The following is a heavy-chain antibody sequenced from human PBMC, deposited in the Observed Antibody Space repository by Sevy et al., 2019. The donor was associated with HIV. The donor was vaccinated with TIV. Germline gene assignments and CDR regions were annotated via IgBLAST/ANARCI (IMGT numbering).Heavy chain of an antibody. CDR3: ARDKNHYDRSGYYDAFDI. CDR1: GFTLSSFW. D-gene: IGHD3-22*01. Sequence: GGSLRLSCAASGFTLSSFWMTWVRQAPGKGLEWVANIKEDGSDKNYLDSLKGRFTISRNKAKNSLNLQMNSLRAEDTAEYYCARDKNHYDRSGYYDAFDIWGHGTMVTVSS. J-gene: IGHJ3*02. CDR2: IKEDGSDK. V-gene: IGHV3-7*03.